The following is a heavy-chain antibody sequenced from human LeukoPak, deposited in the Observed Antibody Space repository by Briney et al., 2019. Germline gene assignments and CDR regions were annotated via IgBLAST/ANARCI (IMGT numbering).Heavy chain of an antibody. V-gene: IGHV3-48*01. Sequence: GGSLRLSCAASGFTFSSYSMNWVRQAPGKGLEWVSYISSGSSSRYYADSVKGRFTISRDNAKNSLYLQMNSLRAEDTAVYYCARDGNSYTDYWGQGTLVTVSS. D-gene: IGHD5-18*01. CDR3: ARDGNSYTDY. CDR2: ISSGSSSR. CDR1: GFTFSSYS. J-gene: IGHJ4*02.